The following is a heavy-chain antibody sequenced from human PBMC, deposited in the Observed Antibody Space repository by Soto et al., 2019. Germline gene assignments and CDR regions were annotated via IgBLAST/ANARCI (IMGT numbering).Heavy chain of an antibody. Sequence: AGGSLRLSCXASGFSFVNYAMNWVRQAPGKGLEWVSGLSGSGTSTYYADSVKGRFTISRDNSRDTLFLQMNSLTADDTAVYYCAKATTNGGWFNPFDSWGQGALVTVSS. CDR1: GFSFVNYA. D-gene: IGHD6-19*01. CDR2: LSGSGTST. CDR3: AKATTNGGWFNPFDS. V-gene: IGHV3-23*01. J-gene: IGHJ4*02.